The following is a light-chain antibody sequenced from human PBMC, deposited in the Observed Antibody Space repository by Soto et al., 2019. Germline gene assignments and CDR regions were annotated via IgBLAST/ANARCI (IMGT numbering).Light chain of an antibody. CDR2: KVS. CDR3: QHYNSYSEA. Sequence: DVVMTQSPLSLSVTLGQPASISCWSTQGLLYSDGNTYLNWFQQRPGQSPRRLIYKVSDRDSGVPDRFSGSGSGTEFTLTISSLQPDDFATYYCQHYNSYSEAFGQGTKVDIK. J-gene: IGKJ1*01. V-gene: IGKV2-30*01. CDR1: QGLLYSDGNTY.